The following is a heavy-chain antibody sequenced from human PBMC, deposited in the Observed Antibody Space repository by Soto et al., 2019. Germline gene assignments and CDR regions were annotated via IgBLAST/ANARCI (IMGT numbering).Heavy chain of an antibody. V-gene: IGHV1-3*05. Sequence: QVQLVQCGAEEKKPGASVKVSCKASGYSCTSYAMHWVRQALGQRLEWMGWINAGNGNTKYSQKFLGRVTITRAASARTADMELSSLRSEDTAVYYCASESYRGEFDYWGQGTLFTVSS. CDR3: ASESYRGEFDY. CDR2: INAGNGNT. J-gene: IGHJ4*02. D-gene: IGHD3-3*01. CDR1: GYSCTSYA.